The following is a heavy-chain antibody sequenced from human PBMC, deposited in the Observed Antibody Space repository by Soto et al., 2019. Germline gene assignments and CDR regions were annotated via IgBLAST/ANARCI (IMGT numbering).Heavy chain of an antibody. V-gene: IGHV1-46*01. CDR2: INPSGGST. D-gene: IGHD6-19*01. CDR1: GYTFTSYY. Sequence: ASVKVSCKASGYTFTSYYMHWVRQAPGQGLEWMGIINPSGGSTSYAQKFQGRVTMTRDTSTSTVYMELSSLRSEDTAVYYCAILTVAGTQDYWGQGTLVTVSS. CDR3: AILTVAGTQDY. J-gene: IGHJ4*02.